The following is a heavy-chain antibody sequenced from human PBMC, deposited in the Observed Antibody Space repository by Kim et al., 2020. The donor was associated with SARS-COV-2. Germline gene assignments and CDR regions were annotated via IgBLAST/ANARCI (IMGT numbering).Heavy chain of an antibody. J-gene: IGHJ4*02. Sequence: DSVKGRFTIARDNTKKSLYLQMNNLRAEDSALYYCASRDGFDSGRFRTWDYWGQGTLVTVSS. V-gene: IGHV3-7*01. CDR3: ASRDGFDSGRFRTWDY. D-gene: IGHD6-19*01.